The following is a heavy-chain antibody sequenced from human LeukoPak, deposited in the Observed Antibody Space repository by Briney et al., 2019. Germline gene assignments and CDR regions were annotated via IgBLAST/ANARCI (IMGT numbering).Heavy chain of an antibody. Sequence: GGSLRLSCAASGFTFSSYSMNWVRQSPGKGLEWVSNIRTNGRDTYHADAVKGRFTISRDNSKNTLYLEMNSLRAEDTAVYYCATGGYTTWFDPWGQGTLVTVSS. CDR2: IRTNGRDT. V-gene: IGHV3-23*01. J-gene: IGHJ5*02. CDR1: GFTFSSYS. D-gene: IGHD2-15*01. CDR3: ATGGYTTWFDP.